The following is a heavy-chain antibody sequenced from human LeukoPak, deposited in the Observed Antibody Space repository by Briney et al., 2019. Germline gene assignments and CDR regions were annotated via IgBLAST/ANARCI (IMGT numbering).Heavy chain of an antibody. V-gene: IGHV3-9*01. D-gene: IGHD6-19*01. CDR1: GFTFDDYA. Sequence: GRSLRLSCAASGFTFDDYAMHWVRQAPGKGLEWVSGISWNSGSIGYADSVKGRFTISRDNAKNSLYLQMNSLRAEDTAVYYCARSPQSGSGWYDYFDYWGQGTLVTVSS. J-gene: IGHJ4*02. CDR2: ISWNSGSI. CDR3: ARSPQSGSGWYDYFDY.